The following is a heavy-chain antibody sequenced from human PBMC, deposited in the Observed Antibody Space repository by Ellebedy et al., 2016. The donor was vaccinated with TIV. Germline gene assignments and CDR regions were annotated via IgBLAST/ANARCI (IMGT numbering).Heavy chain of an antibody. CDR2: IYHSGST. CDR3: ARRYSSSWYRRDNWFDP. D-gene: IGHD6-13*01. J-gene: IGHJ5*02. CDR1: GGSFSGYY. Sequence: SETLSLXCAVYGGSFSGYYWGWIRQPPGKGLEWIGSIYHSGSTNYNPSLKSRVTISVDTSKNQFSLKLSSVTAADTAVYYCARRYSSSWYRRDNWFDPWGQGTLVTVSS. V-gene: IGHV4-34*01.